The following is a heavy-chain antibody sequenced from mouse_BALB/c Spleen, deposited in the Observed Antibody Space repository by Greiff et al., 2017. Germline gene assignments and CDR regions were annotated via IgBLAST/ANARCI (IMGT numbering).Heavy chain of an antibody. Sequence: QVQLQQSGAELARPGASVKLSCKASGYTFTSYWMQWVKQRPGQGLEWIGAIYPGDGDTRYTQKFKGKATLTADKSSSTAYMQLSSLASEDSAVYYCARGSSYVDYWGQGTTLTVSS. J-gene: IGHJ2*01. CDR1: GYTFTSYW. D-gene: IGHD1-1*01. V-gene: IGHV1-87*01. CDR3: ARGSSYVDY. CDR2: IYPGDGDT.